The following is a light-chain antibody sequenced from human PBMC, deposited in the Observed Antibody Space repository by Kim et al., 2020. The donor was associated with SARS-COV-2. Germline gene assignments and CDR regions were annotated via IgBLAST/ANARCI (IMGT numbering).Light chain of an antibody. J-gene: IGKJ1*01. CDR1: QTISGY. Sequence: DIQMTQSPSSLSASVGDRVTITCRASQTISGYLNWYQQKPGKAPKLLIYAASSLLGGVPSRFSGSGSGTDFTLTISSLQPEDFVTYHCQQSYSTPPTFGQGTKVDIK. CDR2: AAS. V-gene: IGKV1-39*01. CDR3: QQSYSTPPT.